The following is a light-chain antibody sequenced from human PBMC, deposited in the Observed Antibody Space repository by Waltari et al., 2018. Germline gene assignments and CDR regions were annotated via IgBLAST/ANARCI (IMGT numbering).Light chain of an antibody. V-gene: IGLV2-14*03. CDR3: SSYTSSSTLV. CDR2: DVS. Sequence: QSALTQPASVSGSPGHSITISCSGTSSDVAGYYSVSWYQQHPGKAPKLMIYDVSNRPSGVSNRFSGSKSGNTASLTISGLQAEDEADYYCSSYTSSSTLVFGGGTKLTVL. CDR1: SSDVAGYYS. J-gene: IGLJ2*01.